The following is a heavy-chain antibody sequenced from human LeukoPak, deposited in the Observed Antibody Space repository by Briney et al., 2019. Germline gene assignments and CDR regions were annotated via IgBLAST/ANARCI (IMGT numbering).Heavy chain of an antibody. CDR1: GFTVSSNY. D-gene: IGHD1-26*01. CDR3: ARDLVVGATAFDF. Sequence: GGSLRLSCAASGFTVSSNYINWVRQAPGKGLEWVSVIYSGGSTYYADSVKGRFTISRDNSKNTLYLQMGSLRPEDMAVYYCARDLVVGATAFDFWGQGTLVTVFS. CDR2: IYSGGST. V-gene: IGHV3-66*01. J-gene: IGHJ3*01.